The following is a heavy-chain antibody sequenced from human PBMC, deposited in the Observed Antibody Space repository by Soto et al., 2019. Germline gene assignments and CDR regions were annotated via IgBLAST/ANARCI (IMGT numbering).Heavy chain of an antibody. CDR1: GFSLSTSEMF. CDR3: ARSRGYGWEGYHFDY. CDR2: IDWDDDK. J-gene: IGHJ4*02. D-gene: IGHD5-12*01. V-gene: IGHV2-70*11. Sequence: SGPTLVNPTQTLTLTCTFSGFSLSTSEMFVSWIRQPPGKALEWLARIDWDDDKYYSTSLKTRLTISKDTSKNQVVLTMTNMDPVDTATYYCARSRGYGWEGYHFDYWGQGTLVTVSS.